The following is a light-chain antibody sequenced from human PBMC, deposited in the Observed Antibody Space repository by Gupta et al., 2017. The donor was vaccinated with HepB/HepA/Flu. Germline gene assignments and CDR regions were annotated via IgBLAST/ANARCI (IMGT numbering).Light chain of an antibody. J-gene: IGKJ1*01. CDR3: QQYGNSPQT. CDR2: GAS. Sequence: EIVLTQSPGTLSLSPGERATLSCRASQSVSSSYLAWYQQKPGQPPRLLIYGASSMATGIPDRFSGSGSGTDFTLTISRLEPEDFAVYYCQQYGNSPQTFGQGTNVEIK. V-gene: IGKV3-20*01. CDR1: QSVSSSY.